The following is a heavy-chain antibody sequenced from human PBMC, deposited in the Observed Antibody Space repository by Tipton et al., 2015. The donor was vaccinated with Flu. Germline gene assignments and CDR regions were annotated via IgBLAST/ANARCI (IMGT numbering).Heavy chain of an antibody. CDR1: GVSIRTTSYH. J-gene: IGHJ5*02. V-gene: IGHV4-39*01. CDR2: LSYSGST. Sequence: TLSLTCTVSGVSIRTTSYHWGWIRQPPGKGLEWIASLSYSGSTFYKSSLKSRVTISVDTSNNQFSLKLSSVTAADTAVYYCARRDYSNYVSEPKNWFDTWGQGTLVTVSS. D-gene: IGHD4-11*01. CDR3: ARRDYSNYVSEPKNWFDT.